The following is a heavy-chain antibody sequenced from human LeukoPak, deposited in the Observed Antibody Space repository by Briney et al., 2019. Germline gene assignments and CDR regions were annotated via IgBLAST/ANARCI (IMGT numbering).Heavy chain of an antibody. CDR1: GASISSESYY. J-gene: IGHJ4*02. CDR2: VYKSVNT. Sequence: SETLSLTCTVSGASISSESYYWSWLRRSAGKGLEWIGRVYKSVNTNYNPSLKSRVTISVDTSKDQISLRLTSVTAADTAVYYCAREDRDLLIFDYWGQGALVSVSS. CDR3: AREDRDLLIFDY. D-gene: IGHD1-26*01. V-gene: IGHV4-61*02.